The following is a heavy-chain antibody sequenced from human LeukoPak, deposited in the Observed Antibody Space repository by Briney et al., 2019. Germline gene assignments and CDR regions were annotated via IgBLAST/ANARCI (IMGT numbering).Heavy chain of an antibody. V-gene: IGHV1-2*02. CDR1: GYTFTGYY. Sequence: VASVKVSCKASGYTFTGYYMHWVRQAPGQGLEWMGWINPNSGGTNYAQKFQGRVTMTRDTSISTAYMELSRLRSDDTAVYYCASDYGDYVSPNWFDPWGQGTLVTVSS. CDR2: INPNSGGT. D-gene: IGHD4-17*01. J-gene: IGHJ5*02. CDR3: ASDYGDYVSPNWFDP.